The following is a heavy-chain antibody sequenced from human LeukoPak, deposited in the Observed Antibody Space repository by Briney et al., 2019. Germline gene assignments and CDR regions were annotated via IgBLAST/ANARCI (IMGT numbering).Heavy chain of an antibody. D-gene: IGHD6-13*01. CDR2: INPDGSTT. CDR1: GFTFSNFW. V-gene: IGHV3-74*01. CDR3: ARATYSTDAFDI. Sequence: GGSLRLSCAASGFTFSNFWMHWVRQAPGEGLVWVSHINPDGSTTTYADSVKGRFTISRDNAKNTLYLQMNSLRAEDTAVYYCARATYSTDAFDIWGQGTMVTVSS. J-gene: IGHJ3*02.